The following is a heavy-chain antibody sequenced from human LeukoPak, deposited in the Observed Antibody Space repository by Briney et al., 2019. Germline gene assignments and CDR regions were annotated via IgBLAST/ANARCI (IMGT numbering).Heavy chain of an antibody. CDR2: MNPNSGNT. V-gene: IGHV1-8*03. Sequence: ASVKVSCKASGYTFTSYDINWVRQATGQGLEWMGWMNPNSGNTGYAQKFQGRVTITGNTSISTAYMGLSSLRAEDTAVYYCARDSADIVVVPAAIDFDYWGQGTLVTVSS. CDR3: ARDSADIVVVPAAIDFDY. D-gene: IGHD2-2*01. J-gene: IGHJ4*02. CDR1: GYTFTSYD.